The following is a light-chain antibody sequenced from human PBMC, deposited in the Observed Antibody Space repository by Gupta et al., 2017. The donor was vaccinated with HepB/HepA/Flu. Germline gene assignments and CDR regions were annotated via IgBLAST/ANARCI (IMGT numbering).Light chain of an antibody. Sequence: DIQLTQSPSFLSASVGDRVTITCRASQDINSYLIWYQQKPGKAPNLLIYTASTLQGGVPSRFSGGGSGTEFTLTISSLQPEDFATYYCQHVNSSPITFGQGTQLDIK. CDR3: QHVNSSPIT. V-gene: IGKV1-9*01. CDR1: QDINSY. CDR2: TAS. J-gene: IGKJ5*01.